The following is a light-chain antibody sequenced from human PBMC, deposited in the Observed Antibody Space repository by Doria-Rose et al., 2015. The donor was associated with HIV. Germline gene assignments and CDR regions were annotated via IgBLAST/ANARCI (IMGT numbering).Light chain of an antibody. V-gene: IGKV3-20*01. CDR3: HQYGISWT. J-gene: IGKJ1*01. CDR2: DGS. CDR1: QSFSSTY. Sequence: TQSPGTLSLSPGERATLSCRASQSFSSTYLAWNQQKPGQAPSLLIYDGSTRATGIPDRFSASGSGTDFTLTINRLEPEDFALYYCHQYGISWTFGQGTKVEI.